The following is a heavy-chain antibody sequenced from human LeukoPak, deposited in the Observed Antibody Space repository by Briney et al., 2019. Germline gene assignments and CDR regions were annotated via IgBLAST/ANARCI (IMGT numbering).Heavy chain of an antibody. CDR3: AREFGLMSAFDT. D-gene: IGHD3-10*01. J-gene: IGHJ3*02. V-gene: IGHV3-66*01. CDR1: VFTVSSNN. CDR2: IYSGGSK. Sequence: PGGSLRLSSAASVFTVSSNNMSWVRQASGEGLEWVSVIYSGGSKYYADSVKGRFTISRDKSKNTLYLQMKSLRAEDRAVYYCAREFGLMSAFDTWGQGTMVTVSS.